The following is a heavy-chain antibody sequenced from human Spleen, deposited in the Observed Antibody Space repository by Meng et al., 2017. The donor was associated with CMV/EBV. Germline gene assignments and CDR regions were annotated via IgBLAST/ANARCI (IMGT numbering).Heavy chain of an antibody. CDR1: GYTFTSYY. CDR2: INPSGGST. Sequence: ASVMVSCKASGYTFTSYYMHWVRQAPGQGLEWMGIINPSGGSTKYAQKFQGRVTMTRDTSTNTVYMEVISLSSDDTAVYYCARDNWDYCTSSSCYRNNWFDPWGQGTLVTVSS. V-gene: IGHV1-46*01. CDR3: ARDNWDYCTSSSCYRNNWFDP. J-gene: IGHJ5*02. D-gene: IGHD2-2*01.